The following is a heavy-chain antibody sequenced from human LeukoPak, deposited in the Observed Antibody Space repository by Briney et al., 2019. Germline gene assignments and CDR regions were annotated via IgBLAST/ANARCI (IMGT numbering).Heavy chain of an antibody. J-gene: IGHJ3*02. D-gene: IGHD3-10*01. CDR1: GGSISSGGYS. CDR2: IYHSGST. Sequence: SETLSLTCAVSGGSISSGGYSWRWIRKPPGKGLEWIGYIYHSGSTYYNPSLKSRVTISVDRSKNQFSLKLSSVTAADTAVYYCARDMGYYGSPYAFDIWGQGTMVTVSS. V-gene: IGHV4-30-2*01. CDR3: ARDMGYYGSPYAFDI.